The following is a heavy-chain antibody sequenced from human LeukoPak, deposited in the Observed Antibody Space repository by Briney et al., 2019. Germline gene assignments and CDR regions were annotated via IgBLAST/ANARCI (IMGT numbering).Heavy chain of an antibody. V-gene: IGHV3-30*18. CDR1: GFTFSSYG. D-gene: IGHD6-19*01. Sequence: GGSLRLSCAASGFTFSSYGMHWVRQAPGKGLEWVAVISYDGSNKYYADSVKGRFTISRDDSKNTLYLQMNSLRAEDTAVYYCAKDLGYSSGCGDYWDQGTLVTVSS. CDR3: AKDLGYSSGCGDY. J-gene: IGHJ4*02. CDR2: ISYDGSNK.